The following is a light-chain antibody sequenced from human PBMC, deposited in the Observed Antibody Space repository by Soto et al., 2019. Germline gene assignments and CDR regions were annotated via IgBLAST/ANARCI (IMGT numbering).Light chain of an antibody. CDR1: QGVSSDY. CDR3: QHHNSYPIT. Sequence: IALTQSPGTLSSSPGEKATLSCRASQGVSSDYLAWYQQKPGQAPRLLICGASSRATGIPNRFSGSGSGTDFTLTISRLEPEEFAVYYCQHHNSYPITFGQGTRLEIK. J-gene: IGKJ5*01. V-gene: IGKV3-20*01. CDR2: GAS.